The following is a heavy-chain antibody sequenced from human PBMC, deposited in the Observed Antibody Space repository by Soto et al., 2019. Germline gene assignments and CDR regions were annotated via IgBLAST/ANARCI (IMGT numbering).Heavy chain of an antibody. CDR1: GYTFTSYG. J-gene: IGHJ4*02. Sequence: QVQLVQSGAVVKKPGASVKVSCKASGYTFTSYGIIWVRQAPGQGLEWMGWISAYNGNTTYAQTLQGRVTMTTDTSTSTGYMELSSLRSDDTAVYYCAREYGSGSRFDYWGQGTLVTVSS. V-gene: IGHV1-18*01. CDR3: AREYGSGSRFDY. D-gene: IGHD3-10*01. CDR2: ISAYNGNT.